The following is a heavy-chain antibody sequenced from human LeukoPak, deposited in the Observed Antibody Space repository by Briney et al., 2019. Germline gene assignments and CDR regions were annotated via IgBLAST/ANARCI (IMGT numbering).Heavy chain of an antibody. CDR1: GFTFSSYA. Sequence: GGSLRLSCAASGFTFSSYAMSWVRQAPGKGLEWVSAISGSGGSTYYADSMKGRFTISRDNSKNTLYLQMNSLKTEDTAVYYCTTERDLFDYWGQGTLVTVSS. CDR3: TTERDLFDY. V-gene: IGHV3-23*01. CDR2: ISGSGGST. J-gene: IGHJ4*02.